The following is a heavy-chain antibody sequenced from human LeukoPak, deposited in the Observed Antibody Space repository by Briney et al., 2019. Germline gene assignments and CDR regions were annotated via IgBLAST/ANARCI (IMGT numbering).Heavy chain of an antibody. J-gene: IGHJ3*02. V-gene: IGHV3-11*04. CDR2: TSSRGSTI. D-gene: IGHD1-14*01. Sequence: GGSLRLSCAAFGFSFSDYHMGWIRQAPGKGLEGVSDTSSRGSTIHYADSGKGRFTISRDNPKNSLYLQMNSLRAADTAIYYCARALISTGAVCDGFDMWGQGTMVTVSS. CDR1: GFSFSDYH. CDR3: ARALISTGAVCDGFDM.